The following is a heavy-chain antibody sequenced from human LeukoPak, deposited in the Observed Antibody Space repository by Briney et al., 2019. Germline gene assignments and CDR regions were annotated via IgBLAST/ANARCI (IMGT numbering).Heavy chain of an antibody. V-gene: IGHV1-69*05. CDR2: INHIFGTA. D-gene: IGHD4-17*01. J-gene: IGHJ4*02. CDR3: VRAVDDYGDYVEGFDY. Sequence: SVKDSCKASGGTLSSYAISWVRQAPGQGLEWMGGINHIFGTANYAQKFQGRVTITTAESTNTASMELSSLRSEDTAVYYCVRAVDDYGDYVEGFDYWGQGTLVTVSS. CDR1: GGTLSSYA.